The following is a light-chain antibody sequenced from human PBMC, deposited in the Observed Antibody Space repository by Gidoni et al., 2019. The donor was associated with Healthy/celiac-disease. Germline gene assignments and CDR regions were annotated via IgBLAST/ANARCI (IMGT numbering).Light chain of an antibody. V-gene: IGKV1-6*01. Sequence: AIMMTQSPSSLSASVGDRVTITCRASQRIRNDLGWYQQKPGTAPKLLIYAASSLHSGVPARFSGSGSGTDFTLTISSLQSEDFAAYYCLQDYNYPLTFGEGTKLEIK. CDR2: AAS. J-gene: IGKJ2*01. CDR1: QRIRND. CDR3: LQDYNYPLT.